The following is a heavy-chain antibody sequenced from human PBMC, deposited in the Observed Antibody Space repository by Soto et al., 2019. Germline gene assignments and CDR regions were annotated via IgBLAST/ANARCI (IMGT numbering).Heavy chain of an antibody. D-gene: IGHD2-2*01. J-gene: IGHJ4*03. CDR3: AEGDCSSTCCSAY. Sequence: QVQLVQSGAEVKKPGSSVKVSCKASGGTLSSYAISWVRQAPGQGLEWMGGIIPIFGTANYAQKFQGRVTITADQATSTAYMELSSRRSDDTAVYYCAEGDCSSTCCSAYWCQVTLVTVSS. CDR2: IIPIFGTA. V-gene: IGHV1-69*01. CDR1: GGTLSSYA.